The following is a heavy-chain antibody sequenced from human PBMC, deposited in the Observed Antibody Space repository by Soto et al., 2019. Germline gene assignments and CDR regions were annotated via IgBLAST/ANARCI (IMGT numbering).Heavy chain of an antibody. D-gene: IGHD1-26*01. J-gene: IGHJ6*02. CDR1: GFTFSSYG. CDR3: AKTMVRVGASHPYYYYGMDV. Sequence: GGSLRLSCAASGFTFSSYGMHWVRQAPGKGLEWVAVISYDGSNKYYADSVKGRFTISRDNSKNTLYLQMNSLRAEDTAVYYCAKTMVRVGASHPYYYYGMDVWGQGTTVTVSS. V-gene: IGHV3-30*18. CDR2: ISYDGSNK.